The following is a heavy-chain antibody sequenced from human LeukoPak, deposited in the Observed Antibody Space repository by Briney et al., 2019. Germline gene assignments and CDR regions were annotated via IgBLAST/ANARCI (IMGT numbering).Heavy chain of an antibody. V-gene: IGHV5-51*01. D-gene: IGHD6-13*01. CDR3: ARTTQPLGGYYYYYMDV. J-gene: IGHJ6*03. Sequence: HGESLKISCKGSGYSFTSYWIGWVRQMPGKGLEWMGIIYPGDSDTRYSPSFQGQVTISADKSISTAYLQWSSLKASDTAMYYCARTTQPLGGYYYYYMDVWGKGTTVTVSS. CDR1: GYSFTSYW. CDR2: IYPGDSDT.